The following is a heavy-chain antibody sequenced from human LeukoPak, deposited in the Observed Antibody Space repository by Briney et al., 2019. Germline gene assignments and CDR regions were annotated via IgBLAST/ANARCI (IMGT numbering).Heavy chain of an antibody. CDR2: IYYSGST. Sequence: PSETLSLTCTVSGGSISSYYWSWIRQPPGKGLEWIGYIYYSGSTNYNPSLKSRVTISVDTSKNQFSLKLSSVTAADTAVYYCARLFPDHYCSSTSCYAPSGMDVWGQGTTVTVSS. D-gene: IGHD2-2*01. V-gene: IGHV4-59*08. CDR1: GGSISSYY. J-gene: IGHJ6*02. CDR3: ARLFPDHYCSSTSCYAPSGMDV.